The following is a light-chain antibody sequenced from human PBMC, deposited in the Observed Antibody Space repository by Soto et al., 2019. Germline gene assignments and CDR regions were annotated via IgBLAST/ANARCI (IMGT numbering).Light chain of an antibody. Sequence: QSALTQPASLSGSPGQSITISCTGSSSAFGAYKYVSWYQQHPGKAPKLMIYEVTNRPSGVSNRFSGSKSGNTASLTISGLQAEDEADYYCSSYTTDTIVFGTGTKVTV. CDR2: EVT. CDR3: SSYTTDTIV. V-gene: IGLV2-14*01. CDR1: SSAFGAYKY. J-gene: IGLJ1*01.